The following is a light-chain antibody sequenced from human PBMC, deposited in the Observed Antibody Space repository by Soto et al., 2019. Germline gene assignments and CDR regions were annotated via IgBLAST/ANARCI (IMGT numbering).Light chain of an antibody. Sequence: EIVLTQSPGTLSLSPGERATLSCSSSQSVSSSYLAWYQQKPGQAPRLLIYGASSRSTGIPDRFSGSGSGTDFTLTISRLEPEDFAVYYCQHYGSSPDTLGGGTKVAIK. CDR1: QSVSSSY. V-gene: IGKV3-20*01. CDR3: QHYGSSPDT. J-gene: IGKJ4*01. CDR2: GAS.